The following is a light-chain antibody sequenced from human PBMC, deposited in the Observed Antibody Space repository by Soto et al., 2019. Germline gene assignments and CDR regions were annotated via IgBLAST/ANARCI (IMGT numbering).Light chain of an antibody. J-gene: IGKJ1*01. V-gene: IGKV3-15*01. Sequence: IVLTQSKDTLSVSPGDRVTLSCRFSQSVSSNLAWCQQNPGQPPRLFIYGATCTATGGPARFSGSRSGTEFTPPISSLLSEDDAIDYCSQYCNWLPCTFGEGTKV. CDR1: QSVSSN. CDR3: SQYCNWLPCT. CDR2: GAT.